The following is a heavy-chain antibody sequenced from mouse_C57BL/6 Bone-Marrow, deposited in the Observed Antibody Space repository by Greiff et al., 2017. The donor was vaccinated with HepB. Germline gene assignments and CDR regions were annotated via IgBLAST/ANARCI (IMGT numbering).Heavy chain of an antibody. CDR2: IYPVSGET. Sequence: VQLQQSGAELASPGASVTLSCKASGYTFTDHIMNWVKQRPGQGLEWIGRIYPVSGETNYNQKFKGKATFSVYRSSSTVYMVLNSLTSYDTAVYYCVRTGLLGAMDYWGQGTSVTVSS. CDR3: VRTGLLGAMDY. D-gene: IGHD2-3*01. CDR1: GYTFTDHI. V-gene: IGHV1-11*01. J-gene: IGHJ4*01.